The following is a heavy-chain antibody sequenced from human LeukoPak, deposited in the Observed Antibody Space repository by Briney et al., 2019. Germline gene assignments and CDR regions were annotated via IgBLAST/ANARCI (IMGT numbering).Heavy chain of an antibody. CDR2: IRGSGGST. CDR1: GFTFSSYA. CDR3: AKATEWELRGDY. V-gene: IGHV3-23*01. J-gene: IGHJ4*02. D-gene: IGHD1-26*01. Sequence: PGGSLRLSCAASGFTFSSYAMSWVRQAPGKGLEWVSAIRGSGGSTYYADSVKGRFTIHRDNSKNTMYLQMNSLRAEDTAVYYCAKATEWELRGDYWGQGTLVTVSS.